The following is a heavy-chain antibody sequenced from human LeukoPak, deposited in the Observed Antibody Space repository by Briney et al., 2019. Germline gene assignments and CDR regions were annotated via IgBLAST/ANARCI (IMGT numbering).Heavy chain of an antibody. V-gene: IGHV3-7*01. CDR2: IKQDGSER. CDR3: AGFIGQWLVDSGYFQH. CDR1: GFTFSSYW. D-gene: IGHD6-19*01. Sequence: QSGGSLRLSCAASGFTFSSYWMSWVRQAPGKGLEWVANIKQDGSERYYVDSVKGRFTISRDNAKNSLYLQMDSLRAEDTAVYYCAGFIGQWLVDSGYFQHWGQGTLVTVSS. J-gene: IGHJ1*01.